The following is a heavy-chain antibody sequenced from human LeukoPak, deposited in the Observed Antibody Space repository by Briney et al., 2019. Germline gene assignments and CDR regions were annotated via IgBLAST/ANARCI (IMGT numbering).Heavy chain of an antibody. D-gene: IGHD3-16*01. CDR2: MNPNSANT. CDR1: GYTFTGYY. J-gene: IGHJ4*02. Sequence: ASVKVSCKASGYTFTGYYMHWVRQAPGQGLEWMGWMNPNSANTDYAQKFQGRVTMTRNTSISTAYMELSSLRSEDTAVYYCARRRGTFGGAGYYFDYWGQGTLVTVSS. V-gene: IGHV1-8*02. CDR3: ARRRGTFGGAGYYFDY.